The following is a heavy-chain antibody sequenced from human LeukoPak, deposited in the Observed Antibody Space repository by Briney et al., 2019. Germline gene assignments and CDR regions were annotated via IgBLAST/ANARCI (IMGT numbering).Heavy chain of an antibody. D-gene: IGHD2-2*01. CDR1: GFTFSSSA. J-gene: IGHJ4*02. V-gene: IGHV3-23*01. CDR3: ARDHLPIVVVPAAMDN. Sequence: GGSLRLSCAAFGFTFSSSAMSWVRQAPGKGLEWVSAVGGSGGNTYYADSVKGRFTISRNNAKNSLYLQMNSLRAEDTAVYYCARDHLPIVVVPAAMDNWGQGTLVTVSS. CDR2: VGGSGGNT.